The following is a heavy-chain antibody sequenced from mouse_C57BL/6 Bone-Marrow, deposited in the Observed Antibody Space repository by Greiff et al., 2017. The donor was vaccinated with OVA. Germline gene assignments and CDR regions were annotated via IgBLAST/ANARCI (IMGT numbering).Heavy chain of an antibody. D-gene: IGHD2-4*01. CDR1: GFTFSSYG. J-gene: IGHJ3*01. CDR3: ARHYYDYDAAY. V-gene: IGHV5-6*01. Sequence: EVQLQESGGDLVKPGGSLKLSCAASGFTFSSYGMSWVRQTPDKRLEWVATISSGGSYTYYPDSVKGRFTISRDNAKNTLYLQMSSLKSEDTAMYYCARHYYDYDAAYWGQGTLVTVSA. CDR2: ISSGGSYT.